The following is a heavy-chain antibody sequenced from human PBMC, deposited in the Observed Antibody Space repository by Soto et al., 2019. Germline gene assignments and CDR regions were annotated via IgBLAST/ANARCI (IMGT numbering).Heavy chain of an antibody. CDR3: ARSPYSSGWYSRPGVFDY. D-gene: IGHD6-19*01. CDR2: ISGSGGST. Sequence: EVQLLESGGGLVQPGGSLRLSCAASGFTFSSYAMSWVRQAPGKGLEWVSAISGSGGSTYYADSVKGRFTISRDNSKNTRYLQMNSRRAEDTAVYYCARSPYSSGWYSRPGVFDYWGQGTLVTVSS. J-gene: IGHJ4*02. CDR1: GFTFSSYA. V-gene: IGHV3-23*01.